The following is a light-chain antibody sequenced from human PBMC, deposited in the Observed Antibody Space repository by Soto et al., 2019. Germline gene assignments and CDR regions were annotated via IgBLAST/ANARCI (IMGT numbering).Light chain of an antibody. CDR3: SSYAGSNNYV. CDR2: AVN. V-gene: IGLV2-8*01. J-gene: IGLJ1*01. CDR1: SRDVGGYKY. Sequence: QSVLTQPPSASGSPGQSVTISCTGTSRDVGGYKYVSWYQQYPGKAPKLMIYAVNKRPSGVPDRFSGSKSGNTASLTVSGLQAEDEADYYCSSYAGSNNYVFGTGTKVTVL.